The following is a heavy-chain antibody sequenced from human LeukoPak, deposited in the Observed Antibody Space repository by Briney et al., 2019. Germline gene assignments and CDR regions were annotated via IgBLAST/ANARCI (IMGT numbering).Heavy chain of an antibody. D-gene: IGHD2-21*02. Sequence: GGSLRLSCAASGFSFSSYAMSWVRQAPGKGLEWVSVIGGSPGNTYYTDSVKGRFTISRDNSKNTLYLHLNSLRAEDTAVYYCAKGKGPTANWYFDVWGRGTLVTVSS. V-gene: IGHV3-23*01. CDR1: GFSFSSYA. CDR2: IGGSPGNT. CDR3: AKGKGPTANWYFDV. J-gene: IGHJ2*01.